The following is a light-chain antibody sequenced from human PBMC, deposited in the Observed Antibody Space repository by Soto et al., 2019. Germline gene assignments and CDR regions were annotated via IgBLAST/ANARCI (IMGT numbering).Light chain of an antibody. J-gene: IGKJ4*01. Sequence: DIQMTQSPSTLSASVGDRVTITCRASQSISSWLAWYQQKPGKAPKLLIYKASSLESGVPSRFSGSGSGTEFTLTISSLQPDDFATYDCQQYNSYPALTFGGGTKVEIK. CDR1: QSISSW. CDR3: QQYNSYPALT. CDR2: KAS. V-gene: IGKV1-5*03.